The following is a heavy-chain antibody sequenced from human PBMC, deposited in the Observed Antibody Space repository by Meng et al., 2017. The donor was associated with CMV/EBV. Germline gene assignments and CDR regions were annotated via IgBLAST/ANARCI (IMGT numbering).Heavy chain of an antibody. J-gene: IGHJ4*02. CDR2: ISYDGSNK. CDR1: GFTFSSYA. D-gene: IGHD4-11*01. V-gene: IGHV3-30-3*01. CDR3: AIHSNYFDY. Sequence: GESLKISCAASGFTFSSYAMHWVRQAPGKGLEWVAVISYDGSNKYYADSVKGRFTISRDNSKNTLYLQMSSLRAEDTAVYYCAIHSNYFDYWGQGTLVTVPQ.